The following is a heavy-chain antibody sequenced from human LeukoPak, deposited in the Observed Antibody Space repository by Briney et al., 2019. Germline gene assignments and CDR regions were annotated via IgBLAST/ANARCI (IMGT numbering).Heavy chain of an antibody. CDR1: GFTVSSSY. CDR3: ARVPYYYDSSGYIDY. V-gene: IGHV3-66*02. Sequence: GGSLRLSCAASGFTVSSSYMSWVRQAPGKGLEWVSVIYSGGSTYYADSVKGRFTISRDNSKNTLYLQMNSLRAEDTAVYYCARVPYYYDSSGYIDYWGQGTLVTVSS. D-gene: IGHD3-22*01. CDR2: IYSGGST. J-gene: IGHJ4*02.